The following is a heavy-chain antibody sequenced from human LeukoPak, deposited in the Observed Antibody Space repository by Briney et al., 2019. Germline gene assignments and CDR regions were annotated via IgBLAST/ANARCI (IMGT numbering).Heavy chain of an antibody. CDR2: MNPNSGNT. D-gene: IGHD2-2*01. CDR3: ARGLSPAATYYYYSMDV. Sequence: ASVKVSCKASGYTFTSYDINWVRQATGQGLEWMGWMNPNSGNTGYAQKFQGRVTMTRNTSISTAYMELSSLRSEDTAVYYCARGLSPAATYYYYSMDVWGQGTTVTVSS. V-gene: IGHV1-8*01. CDR1: GYTFTSYD. J-gene: IGHJ6*02.